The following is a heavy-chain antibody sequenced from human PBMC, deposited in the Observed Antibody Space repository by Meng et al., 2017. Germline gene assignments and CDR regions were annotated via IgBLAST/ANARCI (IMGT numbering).Heavy chain of an antibody. Sequence: LRPSCTVSGGSISSGGYYWSWIRQHPVKGLEWIWYISYSGSTYYNPSLKSLVTIAVDTSKNQFSLKLSSVTAADTAVSYCARTGSSGWYIEPQYFDYWGQGTLVTVSS. V-gene: IGHV4-31*01. CDR2: ISYSGST. CDR1: GGSISSGGYY. J-gene: IGHJ4*02. CDR3: ARTGSSGWYIEPQYFDY. D-gene: IGHD6-19*01.